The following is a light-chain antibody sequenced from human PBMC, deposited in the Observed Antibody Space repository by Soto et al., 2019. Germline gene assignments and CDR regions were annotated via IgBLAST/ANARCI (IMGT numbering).Light chain of an antibody. J-gene: IGKJ1*01. V-gene: IGKV3-15*01. CDR2: GAS. CDR1: QSVSNN. Sequence: EIVMTQSPATLSVSPGERATLSCRASQSVSNNLAWYQKKPGQAPRLLIYGASTRASGTPARFSGGGSGTEFSLIISRLQSEDFAVYYCEQYNNLWTFGRGTRVEIK. CDR3: EQYNNLWT.